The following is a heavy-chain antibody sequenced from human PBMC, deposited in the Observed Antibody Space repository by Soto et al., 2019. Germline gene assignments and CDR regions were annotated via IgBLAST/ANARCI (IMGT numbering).Heavy chain of an antibody. CDR2: INPSGGST. CDR3: ARVFGYSSSWPQWYYYYGMDV. D-gene: IGHD6-13*01. V-gene: IGHV1-46*01. CDR1: GYTFTSYY. Sequence: ASVKVSCKASGYTFTSYYMHWVRQAPGQGLEWMGIINPSGGSTSYAQKFQGRVTMTRDTSTSTAYMELRSLRSDDTAVYYCARVFGYSSSWPQWYYYYGMDVWGQGTTVTVSS. J-gene: IGHJ6*02.